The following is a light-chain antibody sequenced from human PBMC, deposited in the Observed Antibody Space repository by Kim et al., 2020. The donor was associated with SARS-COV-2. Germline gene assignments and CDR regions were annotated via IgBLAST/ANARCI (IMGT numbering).Light chain of an antibody. J-gene: IGLJ1*01. CDR2: DVS. CDR3: SSYSSSSTYV. V-gene: IGLV2-14*01. Sequence: LTQPASVSGSPGQSITISCTGTSSDVGGYNYVSWYQQHPGKAPKLMIYDVSKRPSGVSNRFSGSKSGNTASLTISGLQAGDEADYYCSSYSSSSTYVFGTGTKVTVL. CDR1: SSDVGGYNY.